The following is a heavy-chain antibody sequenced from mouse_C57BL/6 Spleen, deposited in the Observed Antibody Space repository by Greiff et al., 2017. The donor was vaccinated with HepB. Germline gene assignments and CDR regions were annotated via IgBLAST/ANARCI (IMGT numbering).Heavy chain of an antibody. D-gene: IGHD4-1*01. CDR2: ISYDGSN. CDR3: ARDLTGSWFAY. Sequence: EVQRVESGPGLVKPSQSLSLTCSVTGYSITSGYYWNWMRQFPGNKLEWMGYISYDGSNNYNPSLKNRISITRDTSKNQFFLKLNSVTTEDTATYYCARDLTGSWFAYWGQGTLVTVSA. J-gene: IGHJ3*01. V-gene: IGHV3-6*01. CDR1: GYSITSGYY.